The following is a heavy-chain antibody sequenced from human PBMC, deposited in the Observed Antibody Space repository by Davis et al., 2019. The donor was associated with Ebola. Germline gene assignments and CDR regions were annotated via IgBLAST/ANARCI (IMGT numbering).Heavy chain of an antibody. D-gene: IGHD3-10*01. CDR2: IYYSESS. V-gene: IGHV4-61*03. CDR1: GGSVSSGSYY. J-gene: IGHJ6*04. CDR3: ARDGAWLGYYYYGMDV. Sequence: SETLSLTCTVSGGSVSSGSYYWSWIRQPPGKGLEWIGYIYYSESSNYNPSLKSRVTISVDTSKNHFSLKLSSVTAADTAVYYCARDGAWLGYYYYGMDVWGKGTTVTVSS.